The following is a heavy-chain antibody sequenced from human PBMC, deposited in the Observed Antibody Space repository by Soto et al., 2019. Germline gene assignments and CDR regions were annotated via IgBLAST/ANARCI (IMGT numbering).Heavy chain of an antibody. CDR3: ARDRVWWYSSSSFDY. V-gene: IGHV3-7*01. D-gene: IGHD6-6*01. J-gene: IGHJ4*02. CDR2: IKQDGSEK. Sequence: EVQLVESGGGLVQPGGSLRLSCAASGFTFSSYWMSWVRQAPGEGLEWVANIKQDGSEKYYVDSVKGRFTISRDNAKNSLYLQMNSLRAADTAVYYCARDRVWWYSSSSFDYWGQGTLVTVSS. CDR1: GFTFSSYW.